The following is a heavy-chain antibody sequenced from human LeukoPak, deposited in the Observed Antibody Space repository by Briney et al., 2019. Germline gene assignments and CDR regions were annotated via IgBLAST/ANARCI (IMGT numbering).Heavy chain of an antibody. CDR3: ARGVPIGY. V-gene: IGHV4-59*11. CDR2: IYYSGST. J-gene: IGHJ4*02. Sequence: SETLSLTCTVSGGSISSHYWSWIRQPPGKGLEWIGYIYYSGSTNYNPSLKSRVTISVDTSKNQFSLKLSSVTAADTAVYYCARGVPIGYWGQGTLVTVSS. CDR1: GGSISSHY.